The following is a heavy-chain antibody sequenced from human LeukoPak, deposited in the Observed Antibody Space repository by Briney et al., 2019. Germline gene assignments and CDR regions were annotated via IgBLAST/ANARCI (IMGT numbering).Heavy chain of an antibody. V-gene: IGHV3-33*08. CDR3: ARDRSFPAYYFDY. CDR2: IWYDGSEK. CDR1: GFTLSDHY. Sequence: PGGSLRLSCAASGFTLSDHYIDWVRQAPGKGLEWVAVIWYDGSEKYYADSVQGRFTISRDNSKNTLYLQMNNLRAEDTAVYYCARDRSFPAYYFDYWGQGALVTVSS. J-gene: IGHJ4*02.